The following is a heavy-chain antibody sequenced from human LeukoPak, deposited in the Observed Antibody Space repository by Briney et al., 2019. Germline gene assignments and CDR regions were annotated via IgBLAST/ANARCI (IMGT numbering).Heavy chain of an antibody. CDR2: ISYDGSNK. CDR1: GFTFSSYA. Sequence: GGSLRLSCAASGFTFSSYAMHWVRQAPGKGLEWVAVISYDGSNKYYADSVKGRFTTSRDNSKNTLYLQMNSLRAEDTAVYYCAKIWAPSNFDYWGQGTLVTVSS. D-gene: IGHD7-27*01. CDR3: AKIWAPSNFDY. J-gene: IGHJ4*02. V-gene: IGHV3-30-3*02.